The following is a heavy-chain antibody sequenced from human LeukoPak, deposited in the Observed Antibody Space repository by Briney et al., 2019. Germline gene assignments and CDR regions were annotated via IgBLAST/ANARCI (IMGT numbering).Heavy chain of an antibody. CDR3: ARDQYYDFWSGYLPYYYYGMDV. V-gene: IGHV1-18*01. Sequence: ASVEVSCKASGYTFTSYGISWVRQAPGQGLEWMGWNSAYNGNTNYAQKLQGRVTMTTDTSTSTAYMELRSLRSDDTAVYYCARDQYYDFWSGYLPYYYYGMDVWGQGTTVTVSS. CDR2: NSAYNGNT. J-gene: IGHJ6*02. D-gene: IGHD3-3*01. CDR1: GYTFTSYG.